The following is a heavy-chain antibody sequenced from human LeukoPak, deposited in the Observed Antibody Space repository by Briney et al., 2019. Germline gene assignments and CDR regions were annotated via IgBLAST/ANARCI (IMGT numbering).Heavy chain of an antibody. CDR1: GGTFSSYA. Sequence: VASVKVSCKASGGTFSSYAISWVRQAPGQGLEWMGGIIPIFGTANYAQKVQGRVTMTTDTSTSTAYMELRSLRSDDTAVYYCTREPSESFIDYWGQGTLVTVSS. CDR3: TREPSESFIDY. CDR2: IIPIFGTA. V-gene: IGHV1-69*05. J-gene: IGHJ4*02.